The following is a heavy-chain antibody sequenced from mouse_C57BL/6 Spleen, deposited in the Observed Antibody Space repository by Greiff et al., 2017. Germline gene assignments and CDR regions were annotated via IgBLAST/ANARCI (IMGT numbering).Heavy chain of an antibody. V-gene: IGHV1-15*01. CDR3: TNSRFFGYAMDY. CDR2: IDPETGGT. Sequence: QVQLQQSGAELVRPGASVTLSCKASGYTFTDYEMHWVKQTPVHGLEWIGAIDPETGGTAYNQKFKGKAILTADKSSSTAYMELRSLTSEDSAVYYCTNSRFFGYAMDYWGQGTSVTVSS. J-gene: IGHJ4*01. CDR1: GYTFTDYE.